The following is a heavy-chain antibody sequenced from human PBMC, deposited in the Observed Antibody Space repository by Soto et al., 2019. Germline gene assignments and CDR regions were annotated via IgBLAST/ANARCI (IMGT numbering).Heavy chain of an antibody. V-gene: IGHV3-15*01. CDR1: GFTFSSVW. J-gene: IGHJ3*01. Sequence: PGGSLRLSCVVSGFTFSSVWMSWVRQAPGKGLEWVGRIKNKIDGETTDYAAAVKGIFIISRDDSKNTVFLQMNSLKSEDTGVYYCTRNDAFDVWGQGTMVTVSS. CDR3: TRNDAFDV. CDR2: IKNKIDGETT.